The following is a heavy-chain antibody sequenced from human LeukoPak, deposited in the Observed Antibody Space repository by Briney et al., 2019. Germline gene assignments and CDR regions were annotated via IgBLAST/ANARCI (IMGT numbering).Heavy chain of an antibody. CDR3: ARARNWGWD. CDR1: GFTFSSYA. J-gene: IGHJ4*02. CDR2: ISGSGGST. D-gene: IGHD7-27*01. Sequence: GGSLRLSCAASGFTFSSYAMSWVRQAPGKGLEWVSAISGSGGSTYYADSVKGRFTISRDNAKNSLYLQMNSLRAEDTAVYYCARARNWGWDWGQGTLVTVSS. V-gene: IGHV3-23*01.